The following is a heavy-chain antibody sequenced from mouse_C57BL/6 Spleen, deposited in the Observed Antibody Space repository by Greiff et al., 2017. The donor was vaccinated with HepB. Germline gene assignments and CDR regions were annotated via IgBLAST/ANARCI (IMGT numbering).Heavy chain of an antibody. D-gene: IGHD4-1*01. Sequence: VQLQQPGAELVRPGSSVKLSCKASGYTFTSYWMHWVKQRPIQGLEWIGNIDPSDSETHYNQKFKDKATLTVDKSSSTAYMQLSSLTSEDSAVYYCARRTGTRDYYAMDYWGQGTSVTVSS. CDR2: IDPSDSET. CDR1: GYTFTSYW. J-gene: IGHJ4*01. CDR3: ARRTGTRDYYAMDY. V-gene: IGHV1-52*01.